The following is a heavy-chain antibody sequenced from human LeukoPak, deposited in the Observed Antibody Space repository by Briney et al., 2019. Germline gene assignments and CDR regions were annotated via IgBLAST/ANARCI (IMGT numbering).Heavy chain of an antibody. D-gene: IGHD1-26*01. CDR3: ARRRDSGSYIDF. V-gene: IGHV5-51*01. CDR1: GYTFANYW. J-gene: IGHJ4*02. CDR2: IYPGDSAT. Sequence: KVGESLKISCKVSGYTFANYWIGWVRQMPGKGLEWMGIIYPGDSATRYSPSFQGQVTISADKSIGTAYLQWSSLKASDTAMYYCARRRDSGSYIDFWGQGTLVTVSS.